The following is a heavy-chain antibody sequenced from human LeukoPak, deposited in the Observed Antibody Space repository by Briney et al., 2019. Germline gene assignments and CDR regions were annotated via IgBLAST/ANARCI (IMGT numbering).Heavy chain of an antibody. CDR1: GFTFTSSA. D-gene: IGHD5-12*01. Sequence: GTSVKFSCTASGFTFTSSAMQWVRQARGQRLGWIGLITVGSGNTNYAQKFQERVTITRDMSTRTDYMELRSLRAQDTAVYYCAAFIVATSNFVGYWGQGTLVTVPS. CDR3: AAFIVATSNFVGY. CDR2: ITVGSGNT. J-gene: IGHJ4*02. V-gene: IGHV1-58*02.